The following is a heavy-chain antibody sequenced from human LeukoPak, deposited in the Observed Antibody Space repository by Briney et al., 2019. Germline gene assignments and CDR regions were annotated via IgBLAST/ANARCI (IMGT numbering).Heavy chain of an antibody. CDR2: IIPIFGTA. CDR3: ARVSDYYDSSGYGN. Sequence: GASVKVSCKASGGTFSSYAISWVRQAPGQGLEWMGGIIPIFGTANYAQKFQGRVTITTDESTSTAYMELSSLRSEDTAVYYCARVSDYYDSSGYGNWGQGTLVTVSS. V-gene: IGHV1-69*05. J-gene: IGHJ4*02. D-gene: IGHD3-22*01. CDR1: GGTFSSYA.